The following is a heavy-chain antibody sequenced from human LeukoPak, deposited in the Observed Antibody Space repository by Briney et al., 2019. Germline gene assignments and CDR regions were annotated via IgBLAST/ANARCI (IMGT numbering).Heavy chain of an antibody. Sequence: NSSETLSLTCTVSGGSISSYYWSWIRQPAGKGLEWIGRIYTSGSTNYNPSLKSRVTMSVDMSKNQFSLKLSSVTAADTAVYYCAREVNCSGGSCADYWGQGTLVTVSS. V-gene: IGHV4-4*07. CDR2: IYTSGST. J-gene: IGHJ4*02. D-gene: IGHD2-15*01. CDR1: GGSISSYY. CDR3: AREVNCSGGSCADY.